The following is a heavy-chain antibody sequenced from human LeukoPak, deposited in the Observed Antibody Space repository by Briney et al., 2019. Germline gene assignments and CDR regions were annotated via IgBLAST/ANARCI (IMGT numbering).Heavy chain of an antibody. Sequence: GGSLRLSCAASGFTFSNAWMSWVRQAPGKGLEWVGRIKSKTDGGTTDYAAPVKGRFTISRDDSKNTLYLQMNSPKTEDTAVYYAVATIRHGGSDYFDYWGQGTLVTVSS. D-gene: IGHD5-12*01. V-gene: IGHV3-15*01. J-gene: IGHJ4*02. CDR1: GFTFSNAW. CDR3: VATIRHGGSDYFDY. CDR2: IKSKTDGGTT.